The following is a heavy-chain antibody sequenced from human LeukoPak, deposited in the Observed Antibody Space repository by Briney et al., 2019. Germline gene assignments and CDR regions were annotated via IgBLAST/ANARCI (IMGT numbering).Heavy chain of an antibody. CDR3: ARDRGITMVRGVILEFLPVGP. Sequence: VASVKVSCKASGYTFTSYGISWVRQAPGQGLEWMGWISAYNGNTNYAQKLQGGVTMTTDTSTSTAYMELRSLRSDDTAVYYCARDRGITMVRGVILEFLPVGPWGQGTLVTVSS. J-gene: IGHJ5*02. V-gene: IGHV1-18*01. CDR2: ISAYNGNT. D-gene: IGHD3-10*01. CDR1: GYTFTSYG.